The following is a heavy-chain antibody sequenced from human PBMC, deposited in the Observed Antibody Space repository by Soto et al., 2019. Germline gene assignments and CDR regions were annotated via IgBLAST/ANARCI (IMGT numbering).Heavy chain of an antibody. J-gene: IGHJ6*03. CDR3: ARVIIYYDFWSGYSYYYYMDV. CDR2: MNPNSGNT. V-gene: IGHV1-8*01. Sequence: ASVKVSCKASGYTFTSYDINWVRQATGQGLEWMGWMNPNSGNTGYAQKFQGRVTMTRNTSISTAYMELSSLRSEDTAVYYCARVIIYYDFWSGYSYYYYMDVWGKGTKVTVSS. CDR1: GYTFTSYD. D-gene: IGHD3-3*01.